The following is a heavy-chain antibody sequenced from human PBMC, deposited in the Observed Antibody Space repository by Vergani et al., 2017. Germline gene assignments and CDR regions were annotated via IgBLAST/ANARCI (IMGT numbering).Heavy chain of an antibody. Sequence: QVQLQESGPGLVKPSETLSLTCTVSGGSISSGGYYWSWIRQHPGKGLEWIVYIYYSGSTYHNPSLKSRVTISVDTSKTQFSLTLSSVPAADTALYYCASSMVRGGEPFDPGGQGTLVTVSS. J-gene: IGHJ5*02. CDR1: GGSISSGGYY. CDR2: IYYSGST. V-gene: IGHV4-31*03. D-gene: IGHD3-10*01. CDR3: ASSMVRGGEPFDP.